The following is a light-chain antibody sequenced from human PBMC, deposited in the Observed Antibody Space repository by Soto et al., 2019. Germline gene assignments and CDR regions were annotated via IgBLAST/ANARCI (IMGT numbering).Light chain of an antibody. V-gene: IGKV1-5*03. Sequence: DIQMTQSPSTLSASVGDIVTITCRASQSISTWLAWYQQKPGKAPKLLIYKASSLEGGVPSRFSGSGSGTEFNITISSLQPDDFATYYCQQYNTSPLTFGGGTTVEIK. CDR2: KAS. CDR3: QQYNTSPLT. CDR1: QSISTW. J-gene: IGKJ4*01.